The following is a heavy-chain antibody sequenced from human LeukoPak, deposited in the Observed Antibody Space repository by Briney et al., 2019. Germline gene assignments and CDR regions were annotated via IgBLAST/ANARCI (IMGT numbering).Heavy chain of an antibody. J-gene: IGHJ4*02. V-gene: IGHV3-23*01. CDR2: IGGSGGST. Sequence: PGGSLRLSCAVSGFTFKNYAMSWVRQAPGKGLEWVSSIGGSGGSTSYADSVKGRFTISRGNSKNTLYLQMNSLRAEDTAVYYCAKVAGYDFWSGYPYLDYWGQGTLVTVSS. CDR3: AKVAGYDFWSGYPYLDY. CDR1: GFTFKNYA. D-gene: IGHD3/OR15-3a*01.